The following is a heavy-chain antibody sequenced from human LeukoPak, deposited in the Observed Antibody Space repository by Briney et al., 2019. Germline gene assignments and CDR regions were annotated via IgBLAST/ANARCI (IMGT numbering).Heavy chain of an antibody. CDR2: ISGSGGGGRT. J-gene: IGHJ4*02. D-gene: IGHD3-16*02. Sequence: GGSLRLSCAASGFSFSSYAMSWVRQAPGKGLEWVSAISGSGGGGRTYNADTVKGRFTIYRDNSKNTLYLQMNSLRAEDTAVYYCAKDLSGSYDNWGQGTLVSVSS. CDR1: GFSFSSYA. CDR3: AKDLSGSYDN. V-gene: IGHV3-23*01.